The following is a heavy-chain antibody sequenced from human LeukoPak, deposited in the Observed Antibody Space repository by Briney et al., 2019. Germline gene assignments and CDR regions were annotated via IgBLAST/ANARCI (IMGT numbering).Heavy chain of an antibody. J-gene: IGHJ4*02. CDR2: INPNSGGT. D-gene: IGHD3-22*01. CDR3: ARPEYYYDSSGYPAY. CDR1: GYTFTGYY. Sequence: ASVKVSCKASGYTFTGYYMHWVRQAPGQGLEWMGWINPNSGGTNYAQKFQGRVTMTRDTFISTAYMELSRLRSDDTAVYYCARPEYYYDSSGYPAYWGQGTLVTVSS. V-gene: IGHV1-2*02.